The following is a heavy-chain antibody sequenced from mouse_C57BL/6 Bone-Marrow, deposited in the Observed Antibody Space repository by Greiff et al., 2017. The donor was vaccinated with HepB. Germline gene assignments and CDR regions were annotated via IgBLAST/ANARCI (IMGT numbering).Heavy chain of an antibody. J-gene: IGHJ2*01. CDR3: ARDRSYDGYYDFDY. CDR1: GYSITSGYY. CDR2: ISYDGSN. V-gene: IGHV3-6*01. D-gene: IGHD2-3*01. Sequence: EVKVEESGPGLVKPSQSLSLTCSVTGYSITSGYYWNWIRQFPGNKLEWMGYISYDGSNNYNPSLKNRISITRDTSKNQFFLKLNSVTTEDTATYYCARDRSYDGYYDFDYWGQGTTLTVSS.